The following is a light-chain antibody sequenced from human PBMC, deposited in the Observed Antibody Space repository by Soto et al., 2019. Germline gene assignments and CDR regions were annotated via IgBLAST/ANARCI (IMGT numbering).Light chain of an antibody. CDR3: HQYKNWPPT. CDR1: QSVNNY. Sequence: EIVLTQSTATLSLSPGERATLSSPASQSVNNYLAWYQQKPGLAPRLLIYDASSRATGIPARFSGSGSGTDFTLTISSLQSEDFAVYYCHQYKNWPPTFGQGTKVDIK. CDR2: DAS. V-gene: IGKV3-11*01. J-gene: IGKJ1*01.